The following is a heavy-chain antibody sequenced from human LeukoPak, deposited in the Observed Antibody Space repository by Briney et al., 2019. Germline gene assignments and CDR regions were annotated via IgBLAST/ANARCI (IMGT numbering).Heavy chain of an antibody. CDR3: ARPNDYGGNSYDY. CDR1: GGSISSSSYY. CDR2: IYYSGST. D-gene: IGHD4-23*01. V-gene: IGHV4-39*01. Sequence: SETLSLTCTVSGGSISSSSYYWGWIRQPPGKGLEWIGSIYYSGSTYYNPSLKSRVTISVDTSKNQFSLKLSSVTAADTAVYYCARPNDYGGNSYDYWGQGTLVTVSS. J-gene: IGHJ4*02.